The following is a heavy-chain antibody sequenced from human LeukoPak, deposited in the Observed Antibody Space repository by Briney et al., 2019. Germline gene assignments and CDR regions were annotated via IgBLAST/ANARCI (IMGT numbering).Heavy chain of an antibody. CDR1: GFTFSSYA. Sequence: PGGSLRLSCAASGFTFSSYAMSWVRQAPGKGLEWVSAISGSGGSTYYADSVKGRFTISRDNSKNTLYLQMNSLRAEDTAVYYCASRYYYDSSSYTLLTDYWGQGTLVTVSS. V-gene: IGHV3-23*01. D-gene: IGHD3-22*01. J-gene: IGHJ4*02. CDR3: ASRYYYDSSSYTLLTDY. CDR2: ISGSGGST.